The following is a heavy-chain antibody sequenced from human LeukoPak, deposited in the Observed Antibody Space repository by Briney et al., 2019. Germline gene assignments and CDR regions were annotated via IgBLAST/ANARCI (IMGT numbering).Heavy chain of an antibody. D-gene: IGHD2-2*02. J-gene: IGHJ3*02. Sequence: PGGSLRLSCAASGFTFSSYWMSWVRQAPGKGLEWVANIKQDGSEKYYVDSVKGRFTISRDNAKNSLYLQMNSLRAEDTAVYYCARVSDIVVVPAAIGAFDIWGQGTMVTVSS. V-gene: IGHV3-7*01. CDR1: GFTFSSYW. CDR2: IKQDGSEK. CDR3: ARVSDIVVVPAAIGAFDI.